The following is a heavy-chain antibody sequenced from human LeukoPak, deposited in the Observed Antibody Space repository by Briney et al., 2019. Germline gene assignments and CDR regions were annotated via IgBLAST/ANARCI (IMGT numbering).Heavy chain of an antibody. Sequence: GGSLRLSCAASGNYWMHWVRQAPGKGLVWVSHINSDGSWTSYADSVKGRFTISKDNAKNTVYLQMNNLRAEDTAVYYCVSFYEKYWGRGTLVTVS. CDR2: INSDGSWT. J-gene: IGHJ1*01. CDR3: VSFYEKY. D-gene: IGHD2-2*01. CDR1: GNYW. V-gene: IGHV3-74*01.